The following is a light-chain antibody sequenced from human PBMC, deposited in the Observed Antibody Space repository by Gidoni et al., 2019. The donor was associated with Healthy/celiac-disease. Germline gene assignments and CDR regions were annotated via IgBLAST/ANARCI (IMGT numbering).Light chain of an antibody. CDR2: DVS. Sequence: QSALTQPASVSGSPGQSITISCTGTSSDVGGYNYVSWYQHHPGKATKFIIYDVSDRPSGVSNRFSGSKSGNTASLTISGLQAEDEADYYCSSYTSSSTLVFGGGTKLTVL. V-gene: IGLV2-14*03. CDR3: SSYTSSSTLV. CDR1: SSDVGGYNY. J-gene: IGLJ2*01.